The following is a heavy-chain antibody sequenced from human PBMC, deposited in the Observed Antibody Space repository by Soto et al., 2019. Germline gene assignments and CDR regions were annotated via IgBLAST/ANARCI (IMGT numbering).Heavy chain of an antibody. D-gene: IGHD2-2*01. Sequence: GASVKVSCKASGYTFTIYGISWVLQAPGQGLEWMGWISAYNGNTNYAQKLQGRVTMTTDTSTSTAYVELRSLRSDDTAVYYCARDLGYQRWFDPWGQGTLVTVSS. CDR3: ARDLGYQRWFDP. J-gene: IGHJ5*01. CDR2: ISAYNGNT. CDR1: GYTFTIYG. V-gene: IGHV1-18*01.